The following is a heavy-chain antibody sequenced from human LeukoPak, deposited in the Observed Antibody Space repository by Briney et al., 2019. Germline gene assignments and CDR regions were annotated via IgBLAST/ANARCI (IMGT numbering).Heavy chain of an antibody. J-gene: IGHJ4*02. D-gene: IGHD3-22*01. CDR1: GGSISSYY. V-gene: IGHV4-4*07. CDR3: ARDKRDDSSGYYTVSDY. CDR2: INTSGNT. Sequence: SETLSLTCTVSGGSISSYYWSWIRQPAGKGLEWIGRINTSGNTNYNPSLKSRVTMSVDTSKNQFSLKLSSVTAADTAVYYCARDKRDDSSGYYTVSDYWGQGTLVTVSS.